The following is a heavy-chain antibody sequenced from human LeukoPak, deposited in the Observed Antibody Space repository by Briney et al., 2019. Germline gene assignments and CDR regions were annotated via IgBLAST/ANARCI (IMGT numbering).Heavy chain of an antibody. CDR1: GFTFSGSA. V-gene: IGHV3-73*01. CDR3: TRHAHDFWSGLDLFDY. Sequence: PGGSLRLSCAASGFTFSGSAMHWVRQASGKGLEWVGRIRSKANSYATAYAASVKGRFTISRDDSKNTAYLQMNSLKTEDTAVYYCTRHAHDFWSGLDLFDYWGQGTLVTVS. CDR2: IRSKANSYAT. J-gene: IGHJ4*02. D-gene: IGHD3-3*01.